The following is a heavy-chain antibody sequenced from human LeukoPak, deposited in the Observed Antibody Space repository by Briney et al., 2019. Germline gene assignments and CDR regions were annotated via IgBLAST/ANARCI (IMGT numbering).Heavy chain of an antibody. CDR3: AGLYYYGSGYYYGMDV. CDR2: VYYSGST. Sequence: PSETLSLTCTVSGGSISSSSYYWGWIRQPPGKGLEWIGSVYYSGSTNYNPSLKSRVTISVDTSKNQFSLKLSSVTAADTAVYYCAGLYYYGSGYYYGMDVWGQGTTVTVSS. J-gene: IGHJ6*02. D-gene: IGHD3-10*01. CDR1: GGSISSSSYY. V-gene: IGHV4-39*07.